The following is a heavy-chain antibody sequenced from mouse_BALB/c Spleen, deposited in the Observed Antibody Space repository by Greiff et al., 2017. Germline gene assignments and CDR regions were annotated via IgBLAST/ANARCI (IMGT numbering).Heavy chain of an antibody. Sequence: EVKLMESGPGLVKPSQSLSLTCTVTGYSITSDYAWNWIRQFPGNKLEWMGYISYSGSTSYNPSLKSRISITRDTSKNQFFLQLNSVTTEDTATYYCARSSGYAMDYWGQGTSVTVSS. CDR2: ISYSGST. D-gene: IGHD3-1*01. V-gene: IGHV3-2*02. CDR1: GYSITSDYA. CDR3: ARSSGYAMDY. J-gene: IGHJ4*01.